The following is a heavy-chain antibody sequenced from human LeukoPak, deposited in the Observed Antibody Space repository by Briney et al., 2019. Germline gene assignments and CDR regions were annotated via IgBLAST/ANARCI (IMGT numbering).Heavy chain of an antibody. D-gene: IGHD5-24*01. V-gene: IGHV3-9*03. CDR3: ARSVETATRIDY. CDR2: ISWNSGSI. J-gene: IGHJ4*02. CDR1: GFTFDDYA. Sequence: GGSLRLSCAASGFTFDDYAMHWVRQAPGKGLEWVSGISWNSGSIGYADSVKGRFTISRDNAKNSLYLQMNSLRAEDMALYYCARSVETATRIDYWGQGTLVTVSS.